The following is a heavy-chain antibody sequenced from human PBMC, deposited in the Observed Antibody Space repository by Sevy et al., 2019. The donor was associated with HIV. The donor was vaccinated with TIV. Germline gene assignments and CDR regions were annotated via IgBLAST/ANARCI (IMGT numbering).Heavy chain of an antibody. V-gene: IGHV4-59*01. CDR2: FYYSGST. D-gene: IGHD3-22*01. J-gene: IGHJ3*02. Sequence: SETLSLTCTVSGGSISTYYWNWIRQPPGKGLEWIGYFYYSGSTNYNPSLKSRVTISVDTSKNQFSLKMRSVIDADTAVYYCARARYDSSGYPDAFDIWGQGTVVTVSS. CDR1: GGSISTYY. CDR3: ARARYDSSGYPDAFDI.